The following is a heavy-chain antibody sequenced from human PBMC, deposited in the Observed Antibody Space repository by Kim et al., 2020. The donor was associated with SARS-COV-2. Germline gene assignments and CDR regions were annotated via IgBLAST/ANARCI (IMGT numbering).Heavy chain of an antibody. CDR2: IRSKAYGGTT. V-gene: IGHV3-49*04. J-gene: IGHJ3*01. D-gene: IGHD6-13*01. Sequence: GGSLRLSCTASGFTFGDYAMSWVRQAPGKGLEWVGFIRSKAYGGTTEYAASVKGRFTISRDDSKSIAYLQMNSQKTEDTVEYYCTRDGGIAAAFPPHAFDVWGQGTMLTVSS. CDR1: GFTFGDYA. CDR3: TRDGGIAAAFPPHAFDV.